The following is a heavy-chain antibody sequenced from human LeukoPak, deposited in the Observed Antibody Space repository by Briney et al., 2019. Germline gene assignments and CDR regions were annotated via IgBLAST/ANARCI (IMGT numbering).Heavy chain of an antibody. J-gene: IGHJ3*02. CDR1: GFTFSSYA. Sequence: PGGSLRLSCSASGFTFSSYAMHWVRQAPGKGLEWVGRIKSKTDGGTTDYAAPVKGRFTISRDDSKNTLYLQMNSLKTEDTAVYYCTTDRWAGGVDIWGQGTMVTVSS. CDR3: TTDRWAGGVDI. V-gene: IGHV3-15*01. CDR2: IKSKTDGGTT. D-gene: IGHD3-16*01.